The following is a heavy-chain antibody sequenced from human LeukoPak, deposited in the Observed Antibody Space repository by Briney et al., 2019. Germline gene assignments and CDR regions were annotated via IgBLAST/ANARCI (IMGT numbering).Heavy chain of an antibody. J-gene: IGHJ4*01. CDR3: AREPYKEFDY. CDR1: GFTFTTYY. CDR2: INPSGGST. D-gene: IGHD1-20*01. Sequence: ASVKVSCKASGFTFTTYYIHWVRQAPGQGLEWMGVINPSGGSTIYAQKFQGRVTMTRNTSISTAYMELSSLRSEDTAVYYCAREPYKEFDYWGQGTLVTVSS. V-gene: IGHV1-46*01.